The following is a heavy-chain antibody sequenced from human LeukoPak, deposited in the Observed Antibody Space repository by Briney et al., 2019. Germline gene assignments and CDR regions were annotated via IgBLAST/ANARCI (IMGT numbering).Heavy chain of an antibody. CDR2: IDYSGSS. D-gene: IGHD3-22*01. CDR3: ARDDSSGYYAF. V-gene: IGHV4-31*03. J-gene: IGHJ4*02. Sequence: SETLSLTCKVSGESLSSSGYYRSWVRQHPGKGLEWIGSIDYSGSSHYNPSLKSRVIISEDTSNNQFSLRLSSVTAADTAVYYCARDDSSGYYAFWGQGTLVTVSS. CDR1: GESLSSSGYY.